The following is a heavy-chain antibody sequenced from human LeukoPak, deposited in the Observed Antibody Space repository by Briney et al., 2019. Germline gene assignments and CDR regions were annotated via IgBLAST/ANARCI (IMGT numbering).Heavy chain of an antibody. J-gene: IGHJ6*03. CDR3: ASRYSSSWYYYYYYMDV. Sequence: GALRLSCAASGFPFSSYWMSWVRQAPGKGLEWVANIKQDGSEKYYVDSVKGRFTISRDNAKNSLYLQMNSLRAEDTAVYYCASRYSSSWYYYYYYMDVWGKGTTVTVSS. D-gene: IGHD6-13*01. CDR1: GFPFSSYW. V-gene: IGHV3-7*01. CDR2: IKQDGSEK.